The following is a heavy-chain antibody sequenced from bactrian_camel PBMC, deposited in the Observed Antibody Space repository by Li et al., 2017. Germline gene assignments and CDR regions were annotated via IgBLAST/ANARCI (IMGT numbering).Heavy chain of an antibody. CDR2: IYNAGGGST. Sequence: HVQLVESGGGSVQVGGSLRLSCAASGGGDSSNCMGWFRQVPGQAREVVATIYNAGGGSTFYADSVKGRFTISQDNAKNTVYLQMNSVKPEDSAMYYCAARSGSYCGPTLHYYDMNYWGKGTQVTVS. J-gene: IGHJ7*01. V-gene: IGHV3S54*01. CDR1: GGGDSSNC. D-gene: IGHD2*01.